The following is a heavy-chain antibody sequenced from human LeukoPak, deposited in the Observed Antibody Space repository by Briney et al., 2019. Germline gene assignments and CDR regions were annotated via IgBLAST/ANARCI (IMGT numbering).Heavy chain of an antibody. CDR2: IKQDGSEK. Sequence: GGSLRLSCAASKFTFKSYSMTWVRQPPGRGLEWVANIKQDGSEKFYVDSVKGRFTISRDNAKNSLFLQMNSLRAEDTAVYYCARGGSGSYEVWGQGTLVTVSS. CDR1: KFTFKSYS. CDR3: ARGGSGSYEV. J-gene: IGHJ4*02. V-gene: IGHV3-7*01. D-gene: IGHD1-26*01.